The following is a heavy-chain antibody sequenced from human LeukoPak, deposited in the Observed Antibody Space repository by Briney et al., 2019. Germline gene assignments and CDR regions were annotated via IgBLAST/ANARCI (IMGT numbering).Heavy chain of an antibody. D-gene: IGHD1-7*01. V-gene: IGHV4-4*02. CDR2: IYHSGIT. Sequence: PSETLSLTCAVSSDSISSSNWWTWVRQPPGKGLEWIGEIYHSGITNYNPSLKSRVTISVDKSKNQFSLNLSSVTAADTAVYYCAKISTKWNYIYWGQGTLVTVSS. J-gene: IGHJ4*02. CDR1: SDSISSSNW. CDR3: AKISTKWNYIY.